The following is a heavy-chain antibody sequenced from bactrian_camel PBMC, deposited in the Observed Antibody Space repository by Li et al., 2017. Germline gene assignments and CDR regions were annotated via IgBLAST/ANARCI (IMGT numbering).Heavy chain of an antibody. CDR1: GFAVENNF. V-gene: IGHV3-2*01. D-gene: IGHD2*01. CDR2: IGIGNNEP. Sequence: HVQLVESGGGSVQPGESLRLSCRGSGFAVENNFMAWFRQDSEMRREAVATIGIGNNEPKYSDPVKGRFTISRDDDENTLYLQMNGLKPEDTALYFCAVRLRSGGYLTFRESAFDYFGQGTQVTVS. J-gene: IGHJ4*01. CDR3: AVRLRSGGYLTFRESAFDY.